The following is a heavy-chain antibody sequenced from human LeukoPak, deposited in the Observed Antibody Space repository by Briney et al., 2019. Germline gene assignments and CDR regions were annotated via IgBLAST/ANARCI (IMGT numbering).Heavy chain of an antibody. CDR3: ARGRQQQLVYNWFDP. CDR2: ISAYNGNT. CDR1: GYTFTSYG. J-gene: IGHJ5*02. Sequence: ASVKVSCKASGYTFTSYGISWVRQAPGQGLEWMGWISAYNGNTNYAQKLQGRVTMTTDTSTSTAHMELRSLRSDDTAVYYCARGRQQQLVYNWFDPWGQGTLVTVSS. D-gene: IGHD6-13*01. V-gene: IGHV1-18*01.